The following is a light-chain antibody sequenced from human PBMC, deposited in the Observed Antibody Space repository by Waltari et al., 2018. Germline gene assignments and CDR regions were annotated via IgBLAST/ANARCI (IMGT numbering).Light chain of an antibody. CDR3: MQALQTPYT. Sequence: DIVMTQSPLSLPVTPGEPASISCRSSQSRLHSNGYNYLDWYLQNPGQSPQLLIYLGSNRASGVPDRLSGSGAGTDFTLKISRVEAEDVGVYYCMQALQTPYTFGQGTKLEIK. CDR1: QSRLHSNGYNY. V-gene: IGKV2-28*01. J-gene: IGKJ2*01. CDR2: LGS.